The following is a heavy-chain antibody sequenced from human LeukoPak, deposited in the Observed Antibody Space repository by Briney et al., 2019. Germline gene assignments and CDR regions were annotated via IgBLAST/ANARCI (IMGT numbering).Heavy chain of an antibody. V-gene: IGHV4-39*01. CDR3: ARHTRSSYGRNCFDF. D-gene: IGHD5-18*01. CDR1: GGSISSSSYY. Sequence: PSETLSLTCSVSGGSISSSSYYWGWIRQPPGEGLEWIGSIHYSGSTYNNPSLQSRVTMSVDTSKNQFSLKLSSVTAADTAVYFCARHTRSSYGRNCFDFWGQGTLVTVSS. CDR2: IHYSGST. J-gene: IGHJ4*02.